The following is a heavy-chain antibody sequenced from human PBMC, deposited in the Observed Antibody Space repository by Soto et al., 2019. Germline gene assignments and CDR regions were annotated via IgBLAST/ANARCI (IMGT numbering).Heavy chain of an antibody. V-gene: IGHV1-69*01. CDR2: IIPMFGTS. CDR1: GGTFSGYA. CDR3: ARGSCSSTSCYKEYYFDL. J-gene: IGHJ4*02. Sequence: QVQLVQSGAEVKKPGSSVKVSCKASGGTFSGYAISLVRQAPGQGLEWMGEIIPMFGTSNYAQKFQGRVTITADESTSTAYMELSSLRSEDTAVYYSARGSCSSTSCYKEYYFDLWGQGTLVTVSS. D-gene: IGHD2-2*02.